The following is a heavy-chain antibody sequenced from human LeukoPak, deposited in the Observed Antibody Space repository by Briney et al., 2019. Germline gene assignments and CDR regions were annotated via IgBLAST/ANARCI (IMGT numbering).Heavy chain of an antibody. CDR2: INGDESEK. CDR1: EFTFMSYG. D-gene: IGHD3-10*01. Sequence: GGSLRLSCVGSEFTFMSYGMNWVRQAPGKGLEWVANINGDESEKYYVDSVKARFTISRDNAKNSLYLQMNSLRVDDTAIYYCSRGEGDDYWGQGTLVTVSS. J-gene: IGHJ4*02. V-gene: IGHV3-7*01. CDR3: SRGEGDDY.